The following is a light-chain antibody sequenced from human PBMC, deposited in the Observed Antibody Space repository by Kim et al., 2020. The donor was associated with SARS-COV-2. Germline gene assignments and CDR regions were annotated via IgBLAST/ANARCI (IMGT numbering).Light chain of an antibody. CDR1: QSVTNNY. CDR3: QQYSSLPLT. V-gene: IGKV3-20*01. J-gene: IGKJ4*01. CDR2: AAS. Sequence: SPGERATRSCRASQSVTNNYLAWYQQKPGQAPRLLIYAASTRATGIPDRFSGSGSGTDFTLTISRLEPEDFAVYSCQQYSSLPLTFGGGTKVDIK.